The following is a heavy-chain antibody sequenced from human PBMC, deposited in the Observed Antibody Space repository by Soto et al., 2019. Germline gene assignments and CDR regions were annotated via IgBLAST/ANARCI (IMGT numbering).Heavy chain of an antibody. D-gene: IGHD2-8*01. CDR3: ARSGVAALDS. CDR1: GFPFRYYS. V-gene: IGHV3-21*06. Sequence: LRLSCAATGFPFRYYSLHWVRQAPGKGLEWVSSITSKSTYIYYADSVKGRFTISRDNAKSSLYLQMDSLRADDTAVYFCARSGVAALDSWGQGTLVTVSS. J-gene: IGHJ5*01. CDR2: ITSKSTYI.